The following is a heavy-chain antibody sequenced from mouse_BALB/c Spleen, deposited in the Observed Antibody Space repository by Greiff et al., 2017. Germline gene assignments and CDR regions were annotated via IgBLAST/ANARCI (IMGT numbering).Heavy chain of an antibody. D-gene: IGHD2-3*01. CDR3: VRQGVYDGYVLPYAMDY. Sequence: EVQLVESGGGLVQPKGSLKLSCAASGFTFNTYAMNWVRQAPGKGLEWVARIRSKSNNYATYYADSVKDRFTISRDDSQSMLYLQMNNLKTEDTAMYYCVRQGVYDGYVLPYAMDYWGQGTSVTVSS. CDR2: IRSKSNNYAT. J-gene: IGHJ4*01. CDR1: GFTFNTYA. V-gene: IGHV10-1*02.